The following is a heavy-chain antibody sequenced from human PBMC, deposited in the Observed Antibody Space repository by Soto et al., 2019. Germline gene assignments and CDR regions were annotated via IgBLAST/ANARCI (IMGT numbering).Heavy chain of an antibody. CDR2: IYWDDDK. CDR1: GFSLSTSGVG. V-gene: IGHV2-5*02. D-gene: IGHD2-15*01. J-gene: IGHJ4*02. CDR3: AHRRSYCSGGSCYSGFEY. Sequence: QITLKESGPTLVKPTQTLTLTCTFSGFSLSTSGVGVGWIRQPPGKALEWLALIYWDDDKRYSQSLKSRLTLTYDTSKNQVVLTMTNMDPVDTATYYCAHRRSYCSGGSCYSGFEYRGQGTLVTVSS.